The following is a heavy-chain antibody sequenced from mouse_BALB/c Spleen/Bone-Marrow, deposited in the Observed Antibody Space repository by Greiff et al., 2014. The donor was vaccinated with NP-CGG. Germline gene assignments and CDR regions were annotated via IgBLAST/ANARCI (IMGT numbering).Heavy chain of an antibody. Sequence: LQESGAELVKPGASVKLSCKASGYTFTSYWMHWVKQRPGQGLEWIGEINPSNGRTNYNEKFKSKATLTVDKSSSTAYMQLSSLTSEDSAVYYRARRTTTVVATDYWGQGTTLTVSS. CDR2: INPSNGRT. V-gene: IGHV1S81*02. J-gene: IGHJ2*01. CDR1: GYTFTSYW. D-gene: IGHD1-1*01. CDR3: ARRTTTVVATDY.